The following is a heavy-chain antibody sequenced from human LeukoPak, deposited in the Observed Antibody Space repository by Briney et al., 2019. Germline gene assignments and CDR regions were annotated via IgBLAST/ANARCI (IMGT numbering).Heavy chain of an antibody. J-gene: IGHJ4*02. Sequence: ASVKVSCKASGYTFTSYGISWVRQAPGQGLEWMGWISAYNGNTNYAQKLQGGVTMTTDTSTSTAYMELRSLRSDDTAVYYCARSYYDSSGYYTVYYFDYWGQGTLVTVSS. CDR1: GYTFTSYG. CDR3: ARSYYDSSGYYTVYYFDY. V-gene: IGHV1-18*01. D-gene: IGHD3-22*01. CDR2: ISAYNGNT.